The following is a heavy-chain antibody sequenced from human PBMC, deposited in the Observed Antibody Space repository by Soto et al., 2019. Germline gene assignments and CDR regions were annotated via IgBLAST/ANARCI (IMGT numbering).Heavy chain of an antibody. CDR3: ARGGAYDSFDX. CDR2: ISHLEST. Sequence: PSETLSLTCTVSGASISYVGFSWSWIRQSQGKGLEWIGYISHLESTYFHPSFKSRLTMSIDRTMNQFSLKLSSVTAADMAVYYCARGGAYDSFDXWGQGVLVTVSX. CDR1: GASISYVGFS. V-gene: IGHV4-30-2*06. J-gene: IGHJ4*02. D-gene: IGHD5-12*01.